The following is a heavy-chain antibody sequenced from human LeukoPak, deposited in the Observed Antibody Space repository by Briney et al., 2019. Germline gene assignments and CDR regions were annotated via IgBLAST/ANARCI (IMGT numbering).Heavy chain of an antibody. CDR3: ATVGYSSWYTFDY. CDR2: ISGSGGST. V-gene: IGHV3-23*01. J-gene: IGHJ4*02. D-gene: IGHD6-13*01. CDR1: GFTFSSYA. Sequence: GGSLRLSCAASGFTFSSYAMSWVHQAPGKGLEWVSAISGSGGSTYYADSVKGRFTISRDNSKNTLYLQMNSLRAEDTAVYYCATVGYSSWYTFDYWGQGTLVTVSS.